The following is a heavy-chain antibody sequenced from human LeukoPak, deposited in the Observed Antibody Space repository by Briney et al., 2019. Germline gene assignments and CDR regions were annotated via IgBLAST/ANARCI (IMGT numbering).Heavy chain of an antibody. CDR2: IIPILGVA. D-gene: IGHD5-18*01. CDR1: GGTFSSYT. J-gene: IGHJ4*02. Sequence: GASVKVSCKASGGTFSSYTISWVRQAPGQGLEWMGRIIPILGVANYAQKFQGRVTITADKSTSTAYMELSSLRSEDTAVYYCARDFRVDTAIYDYWGQGTLVTVSS. V-gene: IGHV1-69*04. CDR3: ARDFRVDTAIYDY.